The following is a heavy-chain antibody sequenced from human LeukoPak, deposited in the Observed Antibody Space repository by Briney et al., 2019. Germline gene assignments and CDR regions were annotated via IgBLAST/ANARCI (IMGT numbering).Heavy chain of an antibody. CDR1: GFNFSTYS. CDR2: ISRSSSFR. V-gene: IGHV3-21*01. Sequence: GGSLRLSCEASGFNFSTYSLNWVRQAPGKGLEWGSSISRSSSFRYYADSVKGRFTISRDNAKNSLYLQVNSLGAEDTAMYYCARSPLLLYFGDAYYFDYWGQGTLVTVSS. CDR3: ARSPLLLYFGDAYYFDY. J-gene: IGHJ4*02. D-gene: IGHD3-10*01.